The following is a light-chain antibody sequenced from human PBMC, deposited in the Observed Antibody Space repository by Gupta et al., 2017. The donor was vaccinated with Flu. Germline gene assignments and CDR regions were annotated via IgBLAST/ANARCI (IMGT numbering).Light chain of an antibody. CDR2: GQD. Sequence: GQTVRITCQGDGRRNYYPCWYQQKPGQAPVLVVYGQDRRPSGTPDRFSGSRSGETVSLTITGAQAEDDADYYCHSADDSVAQWVFGGGTKLTVL. CDR3: HSADDSVAQWV. J-gene: IGLJ3*02. V-gene: IGLV3-19*01. CDR1: GRRNYY.